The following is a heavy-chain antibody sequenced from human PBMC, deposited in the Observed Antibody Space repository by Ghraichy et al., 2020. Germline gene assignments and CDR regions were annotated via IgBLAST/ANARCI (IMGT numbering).Heavy chain of an antibody. J-gene: IGHJ4*02. D-gene: IGHD2/OR15-2a*01. CDR2: ITASSDYT. CDR3: ARGFNTFGFYVMDF. CDR1: GFTFSRHS. Sequence: GGSLRLSCVASGFTFSRHSMHWVRQAPGKGLEWLASITASSDYTYSADLVQGRFTISRDNARNSLFLKMDSLTAEDTAVYFCARGFNTFGFYVMDFWGQGTLVTVSS. V-gene: IGHV3-21*01.